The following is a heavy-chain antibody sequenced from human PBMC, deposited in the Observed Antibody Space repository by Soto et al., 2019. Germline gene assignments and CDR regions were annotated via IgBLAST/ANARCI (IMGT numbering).Heavy chain of an antibody. CDR2: IYHSGST. J-gene: IGHJ6*03. Sequence: QVQLQESGPGLVKPSGTLSLTCAVSSGSISSSNWWSWVRQPPGKGLEWIGEIYHSGSTNYNPSLKSRVTTSVDKSKNQFSLKLSSVTAADTAVYYCARGSKGYYYYMDVWGKGTTVTVSS. V-gene: IGHV4-4*02. CDR3: ARGSKGYYYYMDV. CDR1: SGSISSSNW.